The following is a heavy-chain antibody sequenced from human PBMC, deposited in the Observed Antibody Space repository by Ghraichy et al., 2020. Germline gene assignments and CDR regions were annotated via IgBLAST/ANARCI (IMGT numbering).Heavy chain of an antibody. V-gene: IGHV1-46*03. J-gene: IGHJ2*01. CDR2: INPSGGST. Sequence: ASVKVSCKASGYTFTSYYMHWVRQAPGQGLEWMGIINPSGGSTSYAQKFQGRVTMTRDTATSTVYMELSSLRSEDTAVYYCARDCSSSSLPNWYFDLWGRRTLVTVSS. CDR1: GYTFTSYY. CDR3: ARDCSSSSLPNWYFDL. D-gene: IGHD6-13*01.